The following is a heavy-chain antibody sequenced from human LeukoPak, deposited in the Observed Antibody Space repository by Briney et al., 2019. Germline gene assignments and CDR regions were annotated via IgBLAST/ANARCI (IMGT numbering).Heavy chain of an antibody. V-gene: IGHV1-46*01. J-gene: IGHJ4*02. CDR3: ARDGSPYYDSSGTETDY. CDR2: INPSGGST. Sequence: ASVKVSCKASGYTFPSYYMHWVRQAPGQGLEWMGIINPSGGSTSYAQKFQGRVTMTRDTSTSTVYMELSSLRSEDTAVYYCARDGSPYYDSSGTETDYWGQGTLVTVSS. D-gene: IGHD3-22*01. CDR1: GYTFPSYY.